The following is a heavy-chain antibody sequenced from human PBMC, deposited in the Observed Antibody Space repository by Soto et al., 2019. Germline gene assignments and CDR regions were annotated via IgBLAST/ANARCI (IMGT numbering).Heavy chain of an antibody. CDR2: IGSDAKTQ. V-gene: IGHV3-30*18. J-gene: IGHJ4*02. Sequence: PGGSLRLSCATSESTFRSYSMHWVRQAPGKGLEWVAVIGSDAKTQYYADSVKGRFTISRDNSKNTLYLQMNSLRAEDTAVYYCAKEDSYDILTGYVNWGQGTLVTVLL. CDR1: ESTFRSYS. CDR3: AKEDSYDILTGYVN. D-gene: IGHD3-9*01.